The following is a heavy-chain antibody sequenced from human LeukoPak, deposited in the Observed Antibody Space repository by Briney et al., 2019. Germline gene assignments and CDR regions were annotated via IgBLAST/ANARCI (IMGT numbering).Heavy chain of an antibody. D-gene: IGHD3-10*01. CDR2: IYTSGST. CDR1: GGSISSGSYY. CDR3: ARDPLPFGESYDAFDI. Sequence: SETLSLTCTVSGGSISSGSYYWSWIRQPAGTGLEWIGRIYTSGSTNYNPSLKSRVTISVDTSKNQFSLKLSSVTAADTAVYYCARDPLPFGESYDAFDIWGQGTMVTVSS. J-gene: IGHJ3*02. V-gene: IGHV4-61*02.